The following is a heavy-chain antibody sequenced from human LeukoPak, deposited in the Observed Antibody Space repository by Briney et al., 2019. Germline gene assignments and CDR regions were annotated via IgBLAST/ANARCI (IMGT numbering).Heavy chain of an antibody. Sequence: GGSLRLSCATSGFTFSSDPMNWVRQAPGKGLEWVSHIRSGGDNIHYADSVRGRFTISRDNAKNSLYLQMNSLRVEDTAVYFCVRDAQFAFDIWGQGTMVTVSS. CDR2: IRSGGDNI. CDR1: GFTFSSDP. D-gene: IGHD5-24*01. J-gene: IGHJ3*02. CDR3: VRDAQFAFDI. V-gene: IGHV3-48*01.